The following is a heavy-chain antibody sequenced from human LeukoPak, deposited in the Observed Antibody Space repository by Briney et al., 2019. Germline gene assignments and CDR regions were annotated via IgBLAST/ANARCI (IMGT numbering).Heavy chain of an antibody. CDR2: IYYSGST. CDR3: ARVDCSSTSCYRMVDY. D-gene: IGHD2-2*02. V-gene: IGHV4-59*01. Sequence: SETLSLTCPVSGGSISSYYWSWVRQPPGKGLEGIGDIYYSGSTNYNPSLKSRVTISVDTSKNQFSLKLSSVTAADTAVYYCARVDCSSTSCYRMVDYWGQGTLVTVSS. CDR1: GGSISSYY. J-gene: IGHJ4*02.